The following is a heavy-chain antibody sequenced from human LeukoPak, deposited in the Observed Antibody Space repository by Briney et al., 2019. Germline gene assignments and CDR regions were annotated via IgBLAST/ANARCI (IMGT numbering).Heavy chain of an antibody. CDR2: IIPIFGTA. D-gene: IGHD1-26*01. CDR3: ASSTGAHYYYYGMDV. Sequence: SVKVSCKASGGTFSSYAISWVRQAPGQGLEWMGGIIPIFGTANYAQKFQGRVTITADESTSTAYMELSSLRSEDTAVYYCASSTGAHYYYYGMDVWGQGTTVTVSS. V-gene: IGHV1-69*13. CDR1: GGTFSSYA. J-gene: IGHJ6*02.